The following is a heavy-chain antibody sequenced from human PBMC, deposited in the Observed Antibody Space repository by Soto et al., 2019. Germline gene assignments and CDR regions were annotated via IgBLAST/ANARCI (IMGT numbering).Heavy chain of an antibody. Sequence: PGASLKISCKGSGYTFTSSWISWVRQMPGKGLEWMGRIDPSDSYVCYSPSFGGHVTISTDNSISTAYLQWSSLKASDTAMYYCASHPHCGADCFYAFDIWGQGTLVTVSS. CDR1: GYTFTSSW. D-gene: IGHD2-21*02. J-gene: IGHJ3*02. V-gene: IGHV5-10-1*01. CDR2: IDPSDSYV. CDR3: ASHPHCGADCFYAFDI.